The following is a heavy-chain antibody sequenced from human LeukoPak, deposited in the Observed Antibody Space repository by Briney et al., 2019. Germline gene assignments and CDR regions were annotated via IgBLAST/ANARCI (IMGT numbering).Heavy chain of an antibody. D-gene: IGHD3-22*01. V-gene: IGHV1-2*02. CDR1: GYTFTGYY. CDR3: ARDLHYYDSSGYYYREYYFDY. Sequence: GASVKVSCKASGYTFTGYYMHWVRQAPGRGLEWMGWINPNSGGTNYAQKFQGRVTMTRDTSISTAYMELSRLRSDDTAVYYCARDLHYYDSSGYYYREYYFDYWGQGTLVTVSS. CDR2: INPNSGGT. J-gene: IGHJ4*02.